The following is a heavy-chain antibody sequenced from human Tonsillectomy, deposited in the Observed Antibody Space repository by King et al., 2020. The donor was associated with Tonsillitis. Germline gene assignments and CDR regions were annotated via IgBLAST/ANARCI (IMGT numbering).Heavy chain of an antibody. CDR2: ISHDESEK. CDR3: AKASGSGTYYRVTYYYYGMDV. V-gene: IGHV3-30*18. CDR1: GFSFSSYG. Sequence: VQLVESGGGVVQPGRSLRLTCAASGFSFSSYGMHGVRQAPGKGLEWVALISHDESEKWYADSVKGRFTISRDNSKNTLYMELNNLRAEDTAVYYCAKASGSGTYYRVTYYYYGMDVWGQGTTVTVSS. D-gene: IGHD3-10*01. J-gene: IGHJ6*02.